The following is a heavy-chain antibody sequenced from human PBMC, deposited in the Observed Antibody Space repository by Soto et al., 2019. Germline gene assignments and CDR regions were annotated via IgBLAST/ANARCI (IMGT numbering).Heavy chain of an antibody. J-gene: IGHJ4*02. CDR1: GFSSSDYW. CDR3: AKDLTAYCGGDCYSDY. V-gene: IGHV3-7*03. D-gene: IGHD2-21*02. CDR2: IIQDGRAI. Sequence: PGGSLRLSCAASGFSSSDYWMSWVRQAPGRGLEWVAHIIQDGRAIYYADSVKGRFTISRDNSKNTLYLQMNSLRAEDTAVYYCAKDLTAYCGGDCYSDYWGQGTLVTVSS.